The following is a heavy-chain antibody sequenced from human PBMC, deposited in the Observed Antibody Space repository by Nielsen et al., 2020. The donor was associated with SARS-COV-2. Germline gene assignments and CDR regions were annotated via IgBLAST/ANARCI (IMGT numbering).Heavy chain of an antibody. CDR2: ISSSSSYI. Sequence: GESLKISCAASGFTFSSYSMNWVRQAPGKGLEWVSSISSSSSYIYYADSVKGRFTISRDNAKNSLYLQMNSLRAEDTAVYYCARGYSSSWYGDAFDIWGQGTMVTVSS. CDR1: GFTFSSYS. J-gene: IGHJ3*02. CDR3: ARGYSSSWYGDAFDI. V-gene: IGHV3-21*01. D-gene: IGHD6-13*01.